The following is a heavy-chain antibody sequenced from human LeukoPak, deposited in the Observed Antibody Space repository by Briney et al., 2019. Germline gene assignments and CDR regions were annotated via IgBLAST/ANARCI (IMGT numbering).Heavy chain of an antibody. D-gene: IGHD2-2*01. V-gene: IGHV4-34*01. Sequence: SETLSLTCAVYGGSFSGYYWSWIRQPPGKGLEWIGEINHSGSTNYNPSLKSRVTISVDTSKNQFSLKLSSVTAADTAVYYCARGPNPYCSSTSCYPYYYGMDVWGQGTTVTVSS. J-gene: IGHJ6*02. CDR1: GGSFSGYY. CDR3: ARGPNPYCSSTSCYPYYYGMDV. CDR2: INHSGST.